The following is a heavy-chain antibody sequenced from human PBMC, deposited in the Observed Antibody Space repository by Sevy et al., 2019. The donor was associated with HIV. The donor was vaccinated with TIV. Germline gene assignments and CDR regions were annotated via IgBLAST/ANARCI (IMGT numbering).Heavy chain of an antibody. D-gene: IGHD6-13*01. CDR2: ISYDGSNK. CDR3: ARGGRQQLVTVRGQNGHAFDI. Sequence: GGSLRLSCAASGFTFSSYAMHWVRQAPGKGLEWVAVISYDGSNKYYADSVKGRFTISRDNSKNTLYLQMNSLRAEDTAVYYCARGGRQQLVTVRGQNGHAFDIWGQGTMFTVSS. CDR1: GFTFSSYA. V-gene: IGHV3-30-3*01. J-gene: IGHJ3*02.